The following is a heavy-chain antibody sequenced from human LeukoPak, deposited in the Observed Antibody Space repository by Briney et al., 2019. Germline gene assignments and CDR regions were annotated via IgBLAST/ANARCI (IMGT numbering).Heavy chain of an antibody. CDR2: ISYSGST. J-gene: IGHJ4*02. D-gene: IGHD3-10*01. Sequence: SETLSLTCTVSGGSISSYYWSWIRQPPGTGLEWIGYISYSGSTNYNPSLKSRVTISVDTSKNQFSLKLSSVSAADTAVYYCASLKEGIDYWGQGTLVTVSS. CDR3: ASLKEGIDY. CDR1: GGSISSYY. V-gene: IGHV4-59*08.